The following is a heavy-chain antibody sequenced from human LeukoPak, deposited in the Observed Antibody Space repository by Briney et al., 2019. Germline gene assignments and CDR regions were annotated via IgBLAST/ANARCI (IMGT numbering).Heavy chain of an antibody. CDR3: AKGHVEMATTLLDDDFDY. CDR2: ISNDGSKK. J-gene: IGHJ4*02. V-gene: IGHV3-30*07. CDR1: GFTFSDFY. Sequence: PGGSLRLSCAASGFTFSDFYMNWVRQAPGKGLEWVTVISNDGSKKSYADSVKGRFIISRDNSKNTVYLQMNSLRAEDTAVYYCAKGHVEMATTLLDDDFDYWGQGTLVTVSS. D-gene: IGHD5-24*01.